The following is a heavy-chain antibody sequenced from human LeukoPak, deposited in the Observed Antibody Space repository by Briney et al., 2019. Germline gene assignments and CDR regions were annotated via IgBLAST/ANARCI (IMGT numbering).Heavy chain of an antibody. CDR1: GYTFTNYW. D-gene: IGHD2-8*01. V-gene: IGHV5-51*01. CDR3: ARHPYTSSCTSPGCYRWYDP. CDR2: IYPGGSDT. J-gene: IGHJ5*02. Sequence: NRGESLKISCKGSGYTFTNYWIGWVRQMPGKGLEWVGIIYPGGSDTRYSPSFEGQVTTSADKSISTAYLQWSSLKASDTAMYYCARHPYTSSCTSPGCYRWYDPWGQGTLVTVSS.